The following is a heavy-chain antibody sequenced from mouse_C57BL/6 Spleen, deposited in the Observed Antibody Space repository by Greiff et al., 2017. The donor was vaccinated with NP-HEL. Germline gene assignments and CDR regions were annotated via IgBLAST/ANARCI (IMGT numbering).Heavy chain of an antibody. D-gene: IGHD1-1*01. CDR2: IDPSDSYT. V-gene: IGHV1-50*01. CDR3: ANIFNGSSYAMDY. J-gene: IGHJ4*01. Sequence: VQLQQPGAELVKPGASVKLSCKASGYTFTSYWMQWVKQRPGQGLEWIGEIDPSDSYTNYNQKFKGKATLTVDTSSSTAYMQLSSLTSEDSAVYYCANIFNGSSYAMDYWGQGTSVTVSS. CDR1: GYTFTSYW.